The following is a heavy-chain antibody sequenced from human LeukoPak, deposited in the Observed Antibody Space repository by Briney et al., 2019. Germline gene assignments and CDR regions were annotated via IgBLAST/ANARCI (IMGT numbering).Heavy chain of an antibody. CDR3: AKDRHPYYDSSGYYYRDAFDI. J-gene: IGHJ3*02. CDR1: GFTFSSYA. V-gene: IGHV3-23*01. D-gene: IGHD3-22*01. CDR2: ISGSGGST. Sequence: PGGSLRLSCAASGFTFSSYAMSWVRQAPGKGLEWVSAISGSGGSTYYADSVKGRFTISRDNSKNTLYLQMNSLRAEDTAVYYCAKDRHPYYDSSGYYYRDAFDIWGQGTMVTVSS.